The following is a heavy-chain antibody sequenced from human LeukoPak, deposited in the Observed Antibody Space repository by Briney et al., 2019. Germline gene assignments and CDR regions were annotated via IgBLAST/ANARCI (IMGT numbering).Heavy chain of an antibody. Sequence: GGSLRLSCAASGFSFSSYSMNWVRQAPGRGLEWVSYISHTGSTMSYADSVKGRFTISRDNARNSLYLQMNSLRAEDTAVYYCAIPPLSGTGSSRPLAGMDVWGQGTTVTVSS. CDR3: AIPPLSGTGSSRPLAGMDV. CDR2: ISHTGSTM. CDR1: GFSFSSYS. D-gene: IGHD3-10*01. J-gene: IGHJ6*02. V-gene: IGHV3-48*04.